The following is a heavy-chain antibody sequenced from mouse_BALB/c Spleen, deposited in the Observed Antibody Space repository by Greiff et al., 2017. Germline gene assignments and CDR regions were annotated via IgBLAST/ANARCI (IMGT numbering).Heavy chain of an antibody. J-gene: IGHJ3*01. Sequence: QVQLKQSGAELVRPGVSVKISCKGSGYTFTDYAMHWVKQSHAKSLEWIGVISTYYGDASYNQKFKGKATMTVDKSSSTAYMELARLTSEDSAIYYCARKGDMGYDVAWFAYWGQGTLVTVSA. D-gene: IGHD2-14*01. CDR3: ARKGDMGYDVAWFAY. CDR2: ISTYYGDA. V-gene: IGHV1S137*01. CDR1: GYTFTDYA.